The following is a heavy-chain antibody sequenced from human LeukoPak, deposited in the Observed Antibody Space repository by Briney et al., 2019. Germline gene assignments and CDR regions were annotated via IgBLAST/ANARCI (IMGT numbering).Heavy chain of an antibody. J-gene: IGHJ4*02. CDR3: ARDTGSGWDY. Sequence: SETLSLTCTVSGGSISSYYWSWIRQPPGKGLEWIGYIYYSGSTNYNPSLKSRVTISVDTSKNQFSLKLSSVTAADTAVCYCARDTGSGWDYWGQGTLVTVSS. CDR2: IYYSGST. V-gene: IGHV4-59*01. CDR1: GGSISSYY. D-gene: IGHD6-19*01.